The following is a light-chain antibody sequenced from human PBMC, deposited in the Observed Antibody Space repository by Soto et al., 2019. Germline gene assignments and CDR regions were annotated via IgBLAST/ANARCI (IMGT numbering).Light chain of an antibody. CDR2: EVS. CDR3: SSYTITYTII. CDR1: SSDVGGYNY. J-gene: IGLJ2*01. Sequence: QSVLTQPASVSGSPGQSITISCTGTSSDVGGYNYVSWYQQHPGKAPKLRIFEVSNRPSGVSDRFSGSKSGNTASLTISGLQAEDEADYYCSSYTITYTIIFGGGTKLTVL. V-gene: IGLV2-14*01.